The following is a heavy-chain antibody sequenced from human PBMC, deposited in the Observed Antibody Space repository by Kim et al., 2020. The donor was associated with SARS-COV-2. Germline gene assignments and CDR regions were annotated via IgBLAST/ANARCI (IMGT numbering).Heavy chain of an antibody. CDR1: GGTFSSYA. CDR2: IIPIFGTA. CDR3: AREGYCSSTSCPGSAFDI. J-gene: IGHJ3*02. Sequence: SVKVSCKASGGTFSSYAISWVRQAPGQGLEWMGGIIPIFGTANYAQKFQGRVTITADESTSTAYMELSSLRSEDTAVYYCAREGYCSSTSCPGSAFDIWGQGTMVTVSS. V-gene: IGHV1-69*13. D-gene: IGHD2-2*01.